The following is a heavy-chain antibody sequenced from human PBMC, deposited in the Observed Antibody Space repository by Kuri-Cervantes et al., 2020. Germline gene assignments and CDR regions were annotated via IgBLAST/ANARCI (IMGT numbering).Heavy chain of an antibody. CDR2: INHSGST. CDR3: ARRAVRGGMDV. J-gene: IGHJ6*02. Sequence: SQTLSLTCAVYGGSFSGYYWSWIRQPPGKGLEWIGEINHSGSTNYNPSLKSRVTISVDTSKNQFSLKLSSVTAADTAVYYCARRAVRGGMDVWGQGTTVTVSS. V-gene: IGHV4-34*01. CDR1: GGSFSGYY. D-gene: IGHD3-10*01.